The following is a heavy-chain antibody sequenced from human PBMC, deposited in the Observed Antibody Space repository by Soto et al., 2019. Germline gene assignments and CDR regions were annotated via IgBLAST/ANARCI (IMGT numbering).Heavy chain of an antibody. CDR3: ARVPFCSSTNCLPYYYYGMDV. CDR2: IYHSGTT. Sequence: PSETLSLTCAVSGVSTSSSDWWSWVRQSPGKGLEWIGEIYHSGTTNYNPSLKSRVTISVDKSRNQFSLNLISMTAADTAVYYCARVPFCSSTNCLPYYYYGMDVWGQGTTVTVSS. J-gene: IGHJ6*02. CDR1: GVSTSSSDW. V-gene: IGHV4-4*02. D-gene: IGHD2-2*01.